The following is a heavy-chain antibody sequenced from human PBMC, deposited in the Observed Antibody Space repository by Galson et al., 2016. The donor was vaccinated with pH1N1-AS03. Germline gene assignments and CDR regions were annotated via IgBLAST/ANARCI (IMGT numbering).Heavy chain of an antibody. Sequence: TLSLTCSVSGSSISTGNYYWNWIRQPAGKGLEWIGRIYTSGSTNYTPSLKSRVTISVDRTMNQFSLKLTSVTAADTAVYFCAREEWLQSKGGFDSWGRGTLVTVSS. D-gene: IGHD5-24*01. CDR2: IYTSGST. V-gene: IGHV4-61*02. J-gene: IGHJ4*02. CDR1: GSSISTGNYY. CDR3: AREEWLQSKGGFDS.